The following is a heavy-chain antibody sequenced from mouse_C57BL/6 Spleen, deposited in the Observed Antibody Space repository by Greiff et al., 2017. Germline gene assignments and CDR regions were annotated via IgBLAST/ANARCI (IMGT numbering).Heavy chain of an antibody. Sequence: QVQLQQSGAELVKPGASVKISCKASGYAFSSYWMNWVKQRPGKGLEGIGQIYPGDGDTNYNGKFKGKAPLTADKASSAANMELSRLSSEDSAVYVGDRLGSSYDYWGQGTLVTVSA. V-gene: IGHV1-80*01. CDR3: DRLGSSYDY. CDR2: IYPGDGDT. D-gene: IGHD1-1*01. CDR1: GYAFSSYW. J-gene: IGHJ3*01.